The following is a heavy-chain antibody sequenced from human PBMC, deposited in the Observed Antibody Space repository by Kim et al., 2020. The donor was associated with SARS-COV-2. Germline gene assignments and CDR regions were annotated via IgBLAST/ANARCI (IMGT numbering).Heavy chain of an antibody. CDR2: ISYDGSNK. J-gene: IGHJ6*02. V-gene: IGHV3-30*04. Sequence: GGSLRLSCAASGFTFSSYAMHWVRQAPGKGLEWVAVISYDGSNKYYAESVKGRFTISRDNSKSTLFLQMNSLRAEDTAVYYCARDRALAGYDILTGANGMDVWGQGTTVTVSS. CDR3: ARDRALAGYDILTGANGMDV. CDR1: GFTFSSYA. D-gene: IGHD3-9*01.